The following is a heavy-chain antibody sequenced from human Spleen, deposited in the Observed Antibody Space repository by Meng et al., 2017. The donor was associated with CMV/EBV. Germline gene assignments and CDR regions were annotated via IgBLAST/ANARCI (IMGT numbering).Heavy chain of an antibody. CDR2: ISISSSTI. V-gene: IGHV3-48*04. D-gene: IGHD3-9*01. J-gene: IGHJ4*02. CDR3: ARVSRYYDILTGYYRSLYYFDY. Sequence: GGSLRLSCAASGFTFSTYSMNWVRQAPGKGLEWVSYISISSSTIYYADSVKGRFTISRDNAKNSLYLQMNSLRAEDTAVYYCARVSRYYDILTGYYRSLYYFDYWGQGTLVTVSS. CDR1: GFTFSTYS.